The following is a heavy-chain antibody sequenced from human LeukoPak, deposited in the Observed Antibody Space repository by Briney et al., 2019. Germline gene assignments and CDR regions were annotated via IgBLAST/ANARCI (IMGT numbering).Heavy chain of an antibody. D-gene: IGHD6-13*01. V-gene: IGHV3-30*02. CDR3: GRVRRSSWYLYYYYYYMDV. CDR2: IRYDGSNK. CDR1: GFTFSSYG. J-gene: IGHJ6*03. Sequence: GGSLRLSCAASGFTFSSYGMHWVRQAPGKGLEWVAFIRYDGSNKYYADSVKGRFTISRDNAKNTLYLQMNSLRAEDTAVYYCGRVRRSSWYLYYYYYYMDVWGKGTTVTVSS.